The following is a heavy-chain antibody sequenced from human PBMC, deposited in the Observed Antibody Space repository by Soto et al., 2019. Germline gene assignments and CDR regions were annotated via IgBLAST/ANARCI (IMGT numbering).Heavy chain of an antibody. CDR3: ARVGDSSGYPRDAFDI. Sequence: ASVKVSCKASGYTFTSYGISWVRQAPGQGLEWMGWISAYNGNTNYAQKLQGRVTMTTDTSTSTAYMELRSPRSDDTAVYYCARVGDSSGYPRDAFDIWGQGTMVTVSS. V-gene: IGHV1-18*01. J-gene: IGHJ3*02. CDR1: GYTFTSYG. CDR2: ISAYNGNT. D-gene: IGHD3-22*01.